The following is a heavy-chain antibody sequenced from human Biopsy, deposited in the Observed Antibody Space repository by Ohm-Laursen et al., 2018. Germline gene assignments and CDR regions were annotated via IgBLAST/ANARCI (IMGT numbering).Heavy chain of an antibody. CDR1: GYKFTSYG. CDR3: ARIAAAGWDDY. D-gene: IGHD6-25*01. V-gene: IGHV1-18*01. Sequence: ASVKVSCKVSGYKFTSYGMSWVRQAPGQGFEWMGRISGYNGNTNYAQKFQGRITMAIDAATSTGYMDLRSLKSDDTAVYYCARIAAAGWDDYWGQGTLVTVSS. J-gene: IGHJ4*02. CDR2: ISGYNGNT.